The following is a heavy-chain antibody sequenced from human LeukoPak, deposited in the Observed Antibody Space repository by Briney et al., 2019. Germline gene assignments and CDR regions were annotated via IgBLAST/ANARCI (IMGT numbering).Heavy chain of an antibody. V-gene: IGHV4-39*01. J-gene: IGHJ4*02. CDR1: GGSISSSSYY. D-gene: IGHD3-3*01. CDR2: IYYSGST. CDR3: ARRSITIFGVPRYYFDY. Sequence: SETLSLTCTVSGGSISSSSYYWGWIRQPPGKGLEWIGSIYYSGSTYYSPSLKSRVTISVDTSKNQFSLKLSSVTAADTAVYYCARRSITIFGVPRYYFDYRGQGTLVTVSS.